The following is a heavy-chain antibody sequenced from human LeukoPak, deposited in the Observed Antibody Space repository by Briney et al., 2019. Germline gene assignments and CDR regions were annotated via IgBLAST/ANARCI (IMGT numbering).Heavy chain of an antibody. CDR1: GFTFSSYW. J-gene: IGHJ4*02. D-gene: IGHD2-2*01. V-gene: IGHV3-7*01. CDR3: ARSRYCSSTSCYSRDY. CDR2: IKQDGSEK. Sequence: GGSLRLSCAASGFTFSSYWMSWVRQAPGKGLEWVANIKQDGSEKYYADSVKGRFTISRDNAKNSLYLQMNSLRAEDTAVYYCARSRYCSSTSCYSRDYWGQGTLVTVSS.